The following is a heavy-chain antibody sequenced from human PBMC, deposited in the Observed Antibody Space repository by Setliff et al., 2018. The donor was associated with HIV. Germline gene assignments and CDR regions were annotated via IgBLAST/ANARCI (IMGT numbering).Heavy chain of an antibody. J-gene: IGHJ3*02. V-gene: IGHV4-39*02. CDR1: GVSTSSSSYY. CDR3: ASPRSLLVWYDAFDI. D-gene: IGHD3-16*01. CDR2: VYYSGST. Sequence: SETLSLTCTVSGVSTSSSSYYWGWIRQPPGKGLEWIGYVYYSGSTYYNPSLKSRLTISVDTSKNHFSLRLSSVTAADTAVYYCASPRSLLVWYDAFDIWGQGTMVTVSS.